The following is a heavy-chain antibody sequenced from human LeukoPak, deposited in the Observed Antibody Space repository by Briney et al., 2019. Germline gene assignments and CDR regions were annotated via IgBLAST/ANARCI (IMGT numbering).Heavy chain of an antibody. CDR1: GFIFRNYG. J-gene: IGHJ4*02. D-gene: IGHD2-15*01. Sequence: PGRSLGLSCAASGFIFRNYGMHWVRQAPGKGLEWVAIIYYDGSNTYYADSVKGRFTISRDNSKNTLYLQMNSLRAEDTAVYYCASGRGSGGSHTSYFDYWGRGTLVTVSS. CDR3: ASGRGSGGSHTSYFDY. CDR2: IYYDGSNT. V-gene: IGHV3-33*01.